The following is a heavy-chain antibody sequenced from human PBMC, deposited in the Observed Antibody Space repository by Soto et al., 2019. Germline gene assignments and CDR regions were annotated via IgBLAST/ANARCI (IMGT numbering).Heavy chain of an antibody. J-gene: IGHJ6*04. D-gene: IGHD2-15*01. Sequence: EVQLVESGGGLVQPGGSLRLSCAASGFTVSSKYMSWVRQAPGKGLEWVSLIQSGGPTYYADSVKGRFTISRDTSENTGHLQMDSLRAEDTAVYYCARDDVLCDGGRCYGVPLYVWGKGTTVTVSS. CDR1: GFTVSSKY. CDR3: ARDDVLCDGGRCYGVPLYV. V-gene: IGHV3-66*01. CDR2: IQSGGPT.